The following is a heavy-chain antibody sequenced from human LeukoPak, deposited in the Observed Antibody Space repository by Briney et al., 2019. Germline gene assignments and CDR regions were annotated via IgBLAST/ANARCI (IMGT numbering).Heavy chain of an antibody. J-gene: IGHJ4*02. CDR3: ARLTDLAGAYDFVGFDH. D-gene: IGHD3-16*01. CDR1: GFSFSDSD. V-gene: IGHV3-73*01. CDR2: IRSTAGTYAT. Sequence: GGSLKLSCAASGFSFSDSDIHWVRQPSGKGLEWVGRIRSTAGTYATEYIASVKGRFTISRDDSKNTAYLQMNSLKTEDTALYYCARLTDLAGAYDFVGFDHWGQGTLVTVSS.